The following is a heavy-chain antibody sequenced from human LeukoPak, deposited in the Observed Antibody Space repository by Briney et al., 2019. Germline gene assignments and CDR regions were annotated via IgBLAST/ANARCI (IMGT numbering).Heavy chain of an antibody. Sequence: ASVKVSCKASGYTFTSYAMHWVRQAPGQRLEWMGWINAGNGNTKYSQKFQGRVTITRDTSASTAYMELSSLRSEDVAVYYCARGSGSYYNPPFDYWGQGTLVTVSS. J-gene: IGHJ4*02. V-gene: IGHV1-3*01. CDR3: ARGSGSYYNPPFDY. CDR1: GYTFTSYA. CDR2: INAGNGNT. D-gene: IGHD3-10*01.